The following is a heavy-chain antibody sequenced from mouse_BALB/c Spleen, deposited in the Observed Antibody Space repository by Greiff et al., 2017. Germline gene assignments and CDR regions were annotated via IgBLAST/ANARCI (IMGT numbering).Heavy chain of an antibody. Sequence: EVQLQESGPELVKPGASVKMSCKASGYTFTSYVMHWVKQKPGQGLEWIGYINPYNDGTKYNEKFKGKATLTSDKSSSTAYMELSSLTSEDSAVYYCARWDGNYWFTYWGQGTLVTVSA. CDR2: INPYNDGT. CDR3: ARWDGNYWFTY. CDR1: GYTFTSYV. D-gene: IGHD2-1*01. V-gene: IGHV1-14*01. J-gene: IGHJ3*01.